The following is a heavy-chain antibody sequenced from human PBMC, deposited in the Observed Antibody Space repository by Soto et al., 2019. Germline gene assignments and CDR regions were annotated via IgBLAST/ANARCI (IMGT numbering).Heavy chain of an antibody. J-gene: IGHJ4*02. Sequence: GVALKLFRTVSCSSFTRYLIRWVRQMPGKGLEWMGRIDPSDSYTNYSPSFQGHVTISADKSISTAYLQRSSLKASDTDMYSCARGYYFDYWGQGTLVTVPS. CDR3: ARGYYFDY. CDR1: CSSFTRYL. V-gene: IGHV5-10-1*01. CDR2: IDPSDSYT.